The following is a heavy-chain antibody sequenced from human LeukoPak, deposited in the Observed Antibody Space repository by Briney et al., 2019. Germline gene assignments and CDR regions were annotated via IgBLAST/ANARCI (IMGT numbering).Heavy chain of an antibody. Sequence: GGSLRLSCAASGFTFSDYYMSWIRQAPGKGLEWVSYISSSGSTIYYADSVEGRFTISRDNAKNSLYLQMNSLRAEDTAVYYCARLRSSSFYYYYMDVWGKGTTVTVSS. CDR1: GFTFSDYY. J-gene: IGHJ6*03. V-gene: IGHV3-11*01. CDR2: ISSSGSTI. CDR3: ARLRSSSFYYYYMDV. D-gene: IGHD6-6*01.